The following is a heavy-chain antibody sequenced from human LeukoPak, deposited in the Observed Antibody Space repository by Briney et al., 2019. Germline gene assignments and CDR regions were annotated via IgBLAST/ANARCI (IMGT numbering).Heavy chain of an antibody. D-gene: IGHD3-10*01. CDR3: AREKYYYGSGSYFQGGYYYYMDV. CDR1: GGSFNGYY. CDR2: INHSGST. Sequence: LRETLSLTCAVYGGSFNGYYWSWIRQPPGKGLEWIGEINHSGSTNYNPSLKSRVTISVDTSKNQFSLKLSSVTAADTAVYYCAREKYYYGSGSYFQGGYYYYMDVWGKGTTVTVSS. J-gene: IGHJ6*03. V-gene: IGHV4-34*01.